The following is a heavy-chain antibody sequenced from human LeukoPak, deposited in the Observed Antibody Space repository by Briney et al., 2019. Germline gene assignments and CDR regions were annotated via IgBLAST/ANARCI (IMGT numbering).Heavy chain of an antibody. D-gene: IGHD3-3*01. CDR3: ARGLRFLEWFTFDP. V-gene: IGHV1-69*05. Sequence: GASVKVCCKASGGTFSSYAISWVRQAPGQGVEWMGGIIPIFGTGNYAQKFQGRVTITTDESTSTAYMELSSLRSEDTAVYYCARGLRFLEWFTFDPWGQGTLVTVSS. J-gene: IGHJ5*02. CDR2: IIPIFGTG. CDR1: GGTFSSYA.